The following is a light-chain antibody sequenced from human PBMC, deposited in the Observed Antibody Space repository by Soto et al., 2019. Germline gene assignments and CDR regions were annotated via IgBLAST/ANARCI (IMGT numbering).Light chain of an antibody. CDR2: DVS. J-gene: IGLJ1*01. CDR1: SSDVGGHNY. Sequence: QSALTQPRSVSGSPGQSLTISCTGTSSDVGGHNYVSWYQQHPGKAPKLMIYDVSKRPSGVPDRFSGSKSGNTASLTISGLRAEDEADYYCCSYAGSYTFVFGTGTKLTVL. CDR3: CSYAGSYTFV. V-gene: IGLV2-11*01.